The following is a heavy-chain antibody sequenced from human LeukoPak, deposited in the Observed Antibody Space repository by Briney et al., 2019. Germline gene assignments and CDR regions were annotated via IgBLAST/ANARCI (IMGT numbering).Heavy chain of an antibody. V-gene: IGHV3-74*01. J-gene: IGHJ4*02. D-gene: IGHD4-11*01. CDR3: ARGAYSFGY. CDR1: GFTISSFW. CDR2: INSDSTST. Sequence: GGSLRLSCAASGFTISSFWVHWVRQAPGKGLVWVARINSDSTSTSYVDSVKGRFTISRDNAKNTVYLQMSSLRADDTAIYYCARGAYSFGYWGQGILVTVSS.